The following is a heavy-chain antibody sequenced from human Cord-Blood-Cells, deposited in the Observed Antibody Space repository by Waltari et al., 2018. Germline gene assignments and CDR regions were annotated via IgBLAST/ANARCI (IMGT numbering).Heavy chain of an antibody. CDR1: GFTFSSYA. J-gene: IGHJ3*02. CDR2: ISYDGSNK. Sequence: QVQLVESGGGGVQPGRSLRLSCAASGFTFSSYAMHWVRQAPGKGLEWVAVISYDGSNKYYADSVKGRFTISRDNSKNTLYLQMNSLRAEDTAVYYCARDNWGSGRAFDIWGQGTMVTVSS. D-gene: IGHD7-27*01. CDR3: ARDNWGSGRAFDI. V-gene: IGHV3-30-3*01.